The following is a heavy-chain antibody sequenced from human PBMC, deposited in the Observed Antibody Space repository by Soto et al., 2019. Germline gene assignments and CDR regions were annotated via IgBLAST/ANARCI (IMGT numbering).Heavy chain of an antibody. CDR1: GYTFTNYG. CDR2: ITAHNGKT. CDR3: ALEEIPGIAAAAYSSLDF. J-gene: IGHJ4*02. V-gene: IGHV1-18*01. D-gene: IGHD6-13*01. Sequence: QVQLVQSGAEVKKPGASVKVSCKASGYTFTNYGVTWVRQAPGQGLEWMGWITAHNGKTNNGQKFQGRVTMSTDTSTSTAYMALRSLRSDDTAVYYCALEEIPGIAAAAYSSLDFWGQGTLVTVSS.